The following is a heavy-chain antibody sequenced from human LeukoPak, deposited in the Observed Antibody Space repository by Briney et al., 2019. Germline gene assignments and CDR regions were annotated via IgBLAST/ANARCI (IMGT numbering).Heavy chain of an antibody. CDR2: INPSNGNT. Sequence: ASVKVSCKASGYTFTTYSMHWVRQTPGQRLEWMGWINPSNGNTKYTQEFQGRVTITRDTSASTAYMELSSVRSQDTGVYLCAREALRGFGNYYYYYMDVWGKGTTVTVSS. CDR1: GYTFTTYS. V-gene: IGHV1-3*03. D-gene: IGHD3-10*01. J-gene: IGHJ6*03. CDR3: AREALRGFGNYYYYYMDV.